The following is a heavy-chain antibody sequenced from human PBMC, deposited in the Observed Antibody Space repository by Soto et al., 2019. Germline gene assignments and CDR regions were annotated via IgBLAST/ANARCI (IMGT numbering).Heavy chain of an antibody. CDR1: GFTLSSYA. CDR3: INDYGSGSYADY. Sequence: EVQLLESGGDLVQPGGSLRLSCAASGFTLSSYAMSWVRQAPGKGLEWVSGISDNGDVTYYAHSVMGRFTITRDNSRNTVYLQMNSLRAGDTAIYYCINDYGSGSYADYWGQGTLVTVSS. J-gene: IGHJ4*02. CDR2: ISDNGDVT. V-gene: IGHV3-23*01. D-gene: IGHD3-10*01.